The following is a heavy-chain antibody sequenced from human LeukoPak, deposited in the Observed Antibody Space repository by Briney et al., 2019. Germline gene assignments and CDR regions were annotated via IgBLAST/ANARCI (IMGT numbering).Heavy chain of an antibody. D-gene: IGHD6-6*01. Sequence: GGSLRLSCEASGFIFSSYVMGWVRQAPGKGLEWVSSISVGGGDTFTADSVKGRFTISRDNSKNTLYLQMNSLRAEDTAVYYCAATSSSADYYFDYWGQGTLVTVSS. CDR1: GFIFSSYV. V-gene: IGHV3-23*01. J-gene: IGHJ4*02. CDR3: AATSSSADYYFDY. CDR2: ISVGGGDT.